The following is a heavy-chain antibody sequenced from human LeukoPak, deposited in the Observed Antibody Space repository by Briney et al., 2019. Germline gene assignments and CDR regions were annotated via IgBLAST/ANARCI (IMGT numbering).Heavy chain of an antibody. V-gene: IGHV4-38-2*01. Sequence: SETLSLTCAVSGYSISSGYYWGWIRQPPGKGLEWIGSIYHSGSTYYNPSLKSRVTISVDTSKNQFSLKLSSVTAADTAVYYCARPRVRGVKDPFDCWGQGVLVTVSS. J-gene: IGHJ4*02. CDR3: ARPRVRGVKDPFDC. CDR1: GYSISSGYY. CDR2: IYHSGST. D-gene: IGHD3-10*01.